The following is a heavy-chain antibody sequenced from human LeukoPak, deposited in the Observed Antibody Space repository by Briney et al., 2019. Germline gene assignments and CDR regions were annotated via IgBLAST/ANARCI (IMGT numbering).Heavy chain of an antibody. J-gene: IGHJ4*02. CDR3: ARSDYGDSFDY. D-gene: IGHD4/OR15-4a*01. CDR2: IYYSRST. CDR1: GGSVSSGSYF. V-gene: IGHV4-61*01. Sequence: SETLSLTCTVSGGSVSSGSYFWNWIRQSPGQGLGWIASIYYSRSTNYNPSLKSRVTISVDTSKNQFSLKLTSVTAADTAVYYCARSDYGDSFDYWGQGTLVTVPS.